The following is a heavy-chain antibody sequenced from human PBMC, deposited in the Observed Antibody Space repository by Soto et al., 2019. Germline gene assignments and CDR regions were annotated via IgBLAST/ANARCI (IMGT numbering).Heavy chain of an antibody. D-gene: IGHD2-2*01. Sequence: PGGSLRLSCAASGFNFNNYAFNWVRQAPGRGLEWVSAISGSGGSTYYADSVKGRFTISRDNSKNTLYLQMNSLRAEDTAVYYCAKNRAEDQLRPPFDYWGQGTLVTVSS. V-gene: IGHV3-23*01. CDR3: AKNRAEDQLRPPFDY. J-gene: IGHJ4*02. CDR1: GFNFNNYA. CDR2: ISGSGGST.